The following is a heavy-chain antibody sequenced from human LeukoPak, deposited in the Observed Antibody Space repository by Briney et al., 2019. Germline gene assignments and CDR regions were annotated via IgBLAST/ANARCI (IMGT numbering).Heavy chain of an antibody. CDR3: AKGIYSSGWSYFDY. Sequence: GGSLRLSCAASGFAFSNSAMSWVRQAPGKGLEWVSTLSGSGITTYYADSVKGRFTISRDNSKNTLYLQMNSLRAEDTAVYYCAKGIYSSGWSYFDYWGHGTLVTVSS. CDR2: LSGSGITT. J-gene: IGHJ4*01. CDR1: GFAFSNSA. V-gene: IGHV3-23*01. D-gene: IGHD6-19*01.